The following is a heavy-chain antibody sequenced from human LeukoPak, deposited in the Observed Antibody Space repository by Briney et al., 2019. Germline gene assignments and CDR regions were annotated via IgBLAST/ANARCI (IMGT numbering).Heavy chain of an antibody. D-gene: IGHD4-11*01. CDR1: GGSFSGYY. J-gene: IGHJ5*02. CDR2: INHTGST. Sequence: SETLSLTCTVYGGSFSGYYWSWIRQPPGKGLEWIGEINHTGSTNYNPSLKSRVTISVDTSKKQFSLKLNSVSAADTAVCYCASGVVSNSRPPKNWFDPWGRGTPVTVSS. V-gene: IGHV4-34*01. CDR3: ASGVVSNSRPPKNWFDP.